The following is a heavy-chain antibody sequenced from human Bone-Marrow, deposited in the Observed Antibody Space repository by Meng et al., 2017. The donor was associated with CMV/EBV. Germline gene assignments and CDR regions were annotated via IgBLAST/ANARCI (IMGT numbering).Heavy chain of an antibody. CDR2: SYYNGGT. Sequence: SETLSLTCTVSIASISSYYWSWIRQPPGKGLEWIGYSYYNGGTNYNPSLKSRVTISVDTSKNQFSLKLNSVTAADTAVYYCASLDDYGTFDYWGQGTLVTVSS. CDR3: ASLDDYGTFDY. D-gene: IGHD4-17*01. CDR1: IASISSYY. J-gene: IGHJ4*02. V-gene: IGHV4-59*01.